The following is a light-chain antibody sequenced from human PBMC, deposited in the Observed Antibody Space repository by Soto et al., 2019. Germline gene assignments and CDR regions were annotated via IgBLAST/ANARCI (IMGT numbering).Light chain of an antibody. CDR1: QGISSY. CDR2: AAS. Sequence: IQWTQSPSSRSASVGDRVTITGRASQGISSYLAWYQQKPGKAPKLLIYAASTLQSGVPSRFSGSGSGTDFTLTISSLEHEDFATYYCQQLNSYPPTFGGGTKVDIK. CDR3: QQLNSYPPT. J-gene: IGKJ4*01. V-gene: IGKV1-9*01.